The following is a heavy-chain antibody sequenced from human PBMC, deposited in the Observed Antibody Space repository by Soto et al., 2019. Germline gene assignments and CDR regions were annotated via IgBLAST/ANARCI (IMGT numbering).Heavy chain of an antibody. D-gene: IGHD6-13*01. CDR3: ARMAAAGTGGSWFDP. J-gene: IGHJ5*02. V-gene: IGHV4-4*02. CDR2: IYHSGST. CDR1: SGSISSSNW. Sequence: QVQLQESGPGLVKPSGTLSLTCAVSSGSISSSNWWSWVRQPPGKGLEWIGEIYHSGSTNDNPSLKSRVTISVDKSKNQFSLKLSSVTAADTAVYYCARMAAAGTGGSWFDPWGQGTLVTVSS.